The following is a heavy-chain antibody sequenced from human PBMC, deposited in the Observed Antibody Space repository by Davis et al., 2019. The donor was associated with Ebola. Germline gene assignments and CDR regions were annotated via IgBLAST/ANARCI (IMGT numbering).Heavy chain of an antibody. CDR1: GDTFNNFA. J-gene: IGHJ6*02. CDR3: AREKEQLYGMDV. D-gene: IGHD1-26*01. Sequence: SVQVSCKASGDTFNNFAINWVRQAPGQGLEWMGGIVPIFGTAYYAEKFQGRVTITADTFTNTAYMELSSPISDDTAVFYCAREKEQLYGMDVWGQGTTVTVSS. CDR2: IVPIFGTA. V-gene: IGHV1-69*06.